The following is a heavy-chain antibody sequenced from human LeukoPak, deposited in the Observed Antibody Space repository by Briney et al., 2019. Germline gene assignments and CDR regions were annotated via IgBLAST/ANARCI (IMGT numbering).Heavy chain of an antibody. V-gene: IGHV3-66*02. J-gene: IGHJ4*02. CDR1: GFTVSSNY. Sequence: PGGSLRLSCAASGFTVSSNYMSWVRQAPGKGLEWVSVIYSGGSTYYADSVKGRFTISRDNSKNTLYLQMNSLRAEDTAVYYCAKVPSSSTIWVFDYWGQGTLVTVSS. D-gene: IGHD5/OR15-5a*01. CDR2: IYSGGST. CDR3: AKVPSSSTIWVFDY.